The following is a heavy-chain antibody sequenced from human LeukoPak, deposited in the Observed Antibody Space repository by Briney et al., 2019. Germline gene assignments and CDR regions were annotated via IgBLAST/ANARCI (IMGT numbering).Heavy chain of an antibody. CDR3: GRDFRDSLDY. V-gene: IGHV1-2*02. J-gene: IGHJ4*02. CDR1: GYTFTGYY. Sequence: EASVKVSCKASGYTFTGYYMHWVRQAPGQGLEWMGWINPDSGGTNFAQKFQGRATMTRDTSISTAYMELSRLRSDDTAVYYCGRDFRDSLDYWGQGTLVTVSS. CDR2: INPDSGGT.